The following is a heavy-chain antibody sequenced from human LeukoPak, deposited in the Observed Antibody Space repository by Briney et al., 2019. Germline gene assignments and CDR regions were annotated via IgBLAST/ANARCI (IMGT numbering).Heavy chain of an antibody. CDR2: FDPEDGET. D-gene: IGHD3-3*01. Sequence: GASVKVSCKVSGYTLTELSMHWVRQAPGKGLEWMGGFDPEDGETIYAQKFQGRVTMTEDTSTDTAYMELSRLRSDDTAVYYCASGRIGYDFWSGYSSSYYYGMDVWGQGTTVTVSS. CDR1: GYTLTELS. J-gene: IGHJ6*02. V-gene: IGHV1-24*01. CDR3: ASGRIGYDFWSGYSSSYYYGMDV.